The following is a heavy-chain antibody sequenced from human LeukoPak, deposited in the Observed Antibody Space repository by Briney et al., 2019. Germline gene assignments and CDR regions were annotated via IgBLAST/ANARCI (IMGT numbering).Heavy chain of an antibody. CDR1: GFTFDDYA. CDR3: AKGSGSYLPNWFDP. Sequence: PGGSLRLSCAASGFTFDDYAMHWVRQAPGKGLEWVSGISWNSGSIGYADSVKGRFTISRDNAKNSLYLQMNSLRAEDTALYYCAKGSGSYLPNWFDPWGQGTLVTVSS. V-gene: IGHV3-9*01. J-gene: IGHJ5*02. CDR2: ISWNSGSI. D-gene: IGHD1-26*01.